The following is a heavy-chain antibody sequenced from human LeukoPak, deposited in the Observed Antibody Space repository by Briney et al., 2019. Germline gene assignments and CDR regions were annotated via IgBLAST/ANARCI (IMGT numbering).Heavy chain of an antibody. Sequence: ASVKVSCKASGYTFTGYYVHWVRQAPGQGLEWMGRIDPNTGGTNYAQKFQGRVTMTRDTSISTAYMELSRLRSEDTAVYYCARVGMTTVTTEFDYWGQGTLVTVSS. CDR2: IDPNTGGT. V-gene: IGHV1-2*06. CDR1: GYTFTGYY. J-gene: IGHJ4*02. CDR3: ARVGMTTVTTEFDY. D-gene: IGHD4-17*01.